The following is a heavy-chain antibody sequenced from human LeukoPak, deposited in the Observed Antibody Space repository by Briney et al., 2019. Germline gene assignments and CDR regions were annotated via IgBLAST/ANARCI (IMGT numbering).Heavy chain of an antibody. Sequence: PSETLSLTCTVSGGSISSYYWSWIRQPPGKGLEWIGYIYYSGSTNYNPSLKSRVTISVDTSKNQFSLKLSSVTAADTAVYYCARGRRWGWYFDLWGRGTLATVSS. D-gene: IGHD4-23*01. J-gene: IGHJ2*01. CDR1: GGSISSYY. CDR3: ARGRRWGWYFDL. V-gene: IGHV4-59*01. CDR2: IYYSGST.